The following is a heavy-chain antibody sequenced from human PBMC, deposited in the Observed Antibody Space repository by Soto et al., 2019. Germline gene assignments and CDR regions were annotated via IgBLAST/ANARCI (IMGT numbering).Heavy chain of an antibody. V-gene: IGHV5-51*01. CDR3: ARKAQKLAPPIDY. CDR2: IYPGDSNI. Sequence: PGESLKISCKASGYDFTGYWIGWVRQMPGKGVDWMGIIYPGDSNIRYSPSLQGHVTISADKSISTVYLQWSSLQASDTGMYYCARKAQKLAPPIDYWGQGTLVTVSS. CDR1: GYDFTGYW. J-gene: IGHJ4*02.